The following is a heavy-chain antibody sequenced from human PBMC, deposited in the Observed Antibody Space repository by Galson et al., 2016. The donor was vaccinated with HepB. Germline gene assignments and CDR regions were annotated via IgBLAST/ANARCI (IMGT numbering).Heavy chain of an antibody. D-gene: IGHD3-3*01. V-gene: IGHV4-31*02. CDR2: T. Sequence: TYYNPSLKSRVTISVDTSKNQFSLNLISVTAADTAVYFCAREGPSWSGNYWFDPWGQGTLVTVSS. CDR3: AREGPSWSGNYWFDP. J-gene: IGHJ5*02.